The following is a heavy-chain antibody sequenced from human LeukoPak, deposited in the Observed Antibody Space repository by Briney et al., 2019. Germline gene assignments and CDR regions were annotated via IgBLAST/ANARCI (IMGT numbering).Heavy chain of an antibody. D-gene: IGHD2-2*01. CDR1: GGMFSYHA. CDR2: IIPLFGTA. V-gene: IGHV1-69*05. CDR3: ARAVGIGSTSNAFDI. J-gene: IGHJ3*02. Sequence: ASVKVSCKASGGMFSYHAISWVRQAPGQGLEWMGGIIPLFGTANYAQKFQGRVTITTDESTSTAYMELSSLRSEDTAVYYCARAVGIGSTSNAFDIWGQGTMVTVSS.